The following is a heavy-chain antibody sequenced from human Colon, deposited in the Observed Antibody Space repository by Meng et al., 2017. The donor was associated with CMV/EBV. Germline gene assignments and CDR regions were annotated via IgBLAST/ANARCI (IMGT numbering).Heavy chain of an antibody. J-gene: IGHJ4*02. Sequence: PPNPPPPPSCVSGSSISTYVWYWIRRSHRKGLVWIGRIHTMDSTNYNPPLKSRVTISVETSKNHFSLKLTSVTAADTAVYYCARDTGTTGTGSLFDYWGQGILVTVSS. CDR2: IHTMDST. CDR3: ARDTGTTGTGSLFDY. V-gene: IGHV4-4*07. CDR1: GSSISTYV. D-gene: IGHD1-1*01.